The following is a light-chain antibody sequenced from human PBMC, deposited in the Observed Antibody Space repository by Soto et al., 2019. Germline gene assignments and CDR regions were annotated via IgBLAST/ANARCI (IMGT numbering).Light chain of an antibody. CDR1: QSVSSGY. CDR3: QQYTYSPWT. Sequence: EVVLTQSPGTLSLSPGERATLSCRASQSVSSGYLGWYQQKPGQAPRLLIYGASSRATGIPDRFSGSGSGPDFTLTISRLEPEDFAVYFCQQYTYSPWTFGQGTKVEIK. CDR2: GAS. J-gene: IGKJ1*01. V-gene: IGKV3-20*01.